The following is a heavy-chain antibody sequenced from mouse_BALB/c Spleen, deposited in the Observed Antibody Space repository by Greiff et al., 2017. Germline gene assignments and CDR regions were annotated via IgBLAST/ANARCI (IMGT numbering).Heavy chain of an antibody. CDR3: ARSGESFFYFDY. D-gene: IGHD3-2*02. V-gene: IGHV1-66*01. CDR1: GYSFTSYY. CDR2: IFPGSGNT. Sequence: VKLQESGPELVKPGASVKISCKASGYSFTSYYIHWVKQRPGQGLEWIGWIFPGSGNTKYNEKFKGKATLTADTSSSTAYMQLSSLTSEDSAVYFCARSGESFFYFDYWGQGTTLTVSS. J-gene: IGHJ2*01.